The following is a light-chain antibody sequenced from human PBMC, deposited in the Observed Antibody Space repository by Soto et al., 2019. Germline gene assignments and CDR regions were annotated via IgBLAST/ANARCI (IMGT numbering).Light chain of an antibody. CDR1: QSVSSNS. J-gene: IGKJ3*01. V-gene: IGKV3-20*01. CDR2: AAS. CDR3: QQHGSWGIT. Sequence: LAPWEIATLSCRTSQSVSSNSLAWHQQKPGQAPRLLMYAASSRAAGIPDRFSGSGSGTDFTLTISRLEPEDFAVYYCQQHGSWGITFGPGTKVDIK.